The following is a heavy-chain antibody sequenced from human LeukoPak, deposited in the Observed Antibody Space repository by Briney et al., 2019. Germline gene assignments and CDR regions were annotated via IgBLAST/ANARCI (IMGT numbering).Heavy chain of an antibody. J-gene: IGHJ5*02. CDR2: IYYSGST. CDR1: GGSISSGSYY. D-gene: IGHD3-9*01. CDR3: ARRMTQSTLRYPQGPFDP. Sequence: PSETLSLTCTVSGGSISSGSYYWGWIRQPPGKGLEWIGSIYYSGSTYYNPSLKSRVTISVDTSKNQFSLKLSSVTAADTAVYYCARRMTQSTLRYPQGPFDPWGQGTLVTVSS. V-gene: IGHV4-39*01.